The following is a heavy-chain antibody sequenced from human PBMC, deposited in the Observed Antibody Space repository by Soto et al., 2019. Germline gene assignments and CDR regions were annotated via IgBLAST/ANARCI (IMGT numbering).Heavy chain of an antibody. CDR1: VGSISSGSYC. V-gene: IGHV4-30-2*01. Sequence: PAETLSLTCAVSVGSISSGSYCWSWIRQPPGKGLEWIGYVYHSGSSYYNPSLKSRVTISIDRSKNQFSLNLSSVTAADTALYYCASRLGGNSHFDSWGQGALVTVSS. D-gene: IGHD2-21*02. CDR2: VYHSGSS. CDR3: ASRLGGNSHFDS. J-gene: IGHJ4*02.